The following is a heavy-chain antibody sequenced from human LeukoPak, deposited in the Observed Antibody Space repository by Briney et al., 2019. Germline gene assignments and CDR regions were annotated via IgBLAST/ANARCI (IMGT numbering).Heavy chain of an antibody. CDR3: AREFDRGYSYGTPGY. V-gene: IGHV1-8*02. D-gene: IGHD5-18*01. CDR1: GGTFSSYA. Sequence: ASVKVSCKASGGTFSSYAISWVRQAPGQGLEWMGWMNPNSGNTGYAQKFQGRVTMTRNTSISTAYMELSSLRSEDTAVYYCAREFDRGYSYGTPGYWGQGTLVTVSS. J-gene: IGHJ4*02. CDR2: MNPNSGNT.